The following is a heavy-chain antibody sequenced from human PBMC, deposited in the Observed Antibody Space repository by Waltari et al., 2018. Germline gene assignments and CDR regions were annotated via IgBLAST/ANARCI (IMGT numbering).Heavy chain of an antibody. CDR2: INPNRGGT. CDR1: GYTFTGYY. CDR3: ARGEYYYDSSGYCLDY. D-gene: IGHD3-22*01. Sequence: QVQLVQSGAEVKKPGASVKVSCKASGYTFTGYYMHWVRQAPGQGLEWMGGINPNRGGTNYAQKFQGRVTMTRDTSISTAYMELSRLRSDDTAVYYCARGEYYYDSSGYCLDYWGQGTLVTVSS. V-gene: IGHV1-2*02. J-gene: IGHJ4*02.